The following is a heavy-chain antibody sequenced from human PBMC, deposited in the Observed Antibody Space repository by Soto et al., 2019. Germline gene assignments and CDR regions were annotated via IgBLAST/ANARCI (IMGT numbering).Heavy chain of an antibody. J-gene: IGHJ4*02. V-gene: IGHV3-23*01. D-gene: IGHD3-10*01. CDR3: AKDSYGFDY. Sequence: GGSLRLSCAASGFTFSNYAMNWVRQAPGKGLEWVSAFSGGGSSTYYADSVKGRFTVSRDNSKNTLYLQMNSLRAEDTAVYYCAKDSYGFDYWGQGTLVTASS. CDR2: FSGGGSST. CDR1: GFTFSNYA.